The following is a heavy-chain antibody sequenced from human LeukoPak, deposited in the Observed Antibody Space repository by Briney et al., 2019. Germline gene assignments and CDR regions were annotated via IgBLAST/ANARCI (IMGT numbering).Heavy chain of an antibody. CDR3: TKLKDSSTWY. V-gene: IGHV3-23*01. CDR2: ISDNGAGT. J-gene: IGHJ4*02. CDR1: GFTFRSYA. Sequence: GGSLRLSCAVSGFTFRSYAMSWVRQAPGKGLEWVSAISDNGAGTYYADSVKGRFTISRDNSKNTLYLQMNSLRAEDTARYYCTKLKDSSTWYWGQGTLATVSS. D-gene: IGHD6-13*01.